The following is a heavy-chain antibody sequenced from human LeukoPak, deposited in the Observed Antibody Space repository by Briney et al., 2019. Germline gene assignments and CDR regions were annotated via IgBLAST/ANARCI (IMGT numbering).Heavy chain of an antibody. CDR1: GGTFSSYT. CDR3: ARALSTHYYDSSGYSN. D-gene: IGHD3-22*01. CDR2: IIPILGIA. J-gene: IGHJ4*02. V-gene: IGHV1-69*02. Sequence: VASVKVFCKASGGTFSSYTISRVRQAPGQGLEWMGRIIPILGIANYAQKFQGRVTITADKSTSTAYMELSSLRSEDTAVYYCARALSTHYYDSSGYSNWGQGTLVTVSS.